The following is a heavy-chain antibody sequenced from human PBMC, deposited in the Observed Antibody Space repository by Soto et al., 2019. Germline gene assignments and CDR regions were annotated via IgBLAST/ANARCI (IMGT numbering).Heavy chain of an antibody. CDR1: GGSISSYY. CDR2: IYYSGST. J-gene: IGHJ4*02. CDR3: ARRYGGTFDY. Sequence: PSETLSLTCTVSGGSISSYYWSWIRQPPGKGLEWIGYIYYSGSTNYNPSLKSRVTISVDTSKNLFSLKLSSVTSADTAVYYCARRYGGTFDYWGQGTLVTVSS. D-gene: IGHD2-15*01. V-gene: IGHV4-59*08.